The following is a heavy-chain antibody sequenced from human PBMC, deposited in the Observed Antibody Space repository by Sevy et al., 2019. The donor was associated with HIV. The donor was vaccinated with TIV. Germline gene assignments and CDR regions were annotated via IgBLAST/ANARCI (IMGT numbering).Heavy chain of an antibody. V-gene: IGHV3-30*18. Sequence: GGSLRLSCAASGFTFSSYGMHWVRQAPGKGLEWVAVISYDGSNKYYADSVKGRFTISRDNSKNTLYLQMNSLRAEDTAVYYCAKNGVAGTFYYYYGMAVWGQGTTVTVSS. CDR3: AKNGVAGTFYYYYGMAV. D-gene: IGHD6-19*01. CDR1: GFTFSSYG. CDR2: ISYDGSNK. J-gene: IGHJ6*02.